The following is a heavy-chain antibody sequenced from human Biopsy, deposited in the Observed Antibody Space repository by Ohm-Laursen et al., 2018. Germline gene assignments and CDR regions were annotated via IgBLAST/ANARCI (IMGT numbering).Heavy chain of an antibody. CDR3: ATKLTGYFHH. CDR1: GGTFSNYG. CDR2: NTPILGTG. J-gene: IGHJ1*01. V-gene: IGHV1-69*06. Sequence: GASVKVSCKAPGGTFSNYGVNWVRQAPGQGLEWLGGNTPILGTGNYAQKFQDRVTVAADTSTSTATMELRSLRSGDTAVYYCATKLTGYFHHWGQGTLVIVSS. D-gene: IGHD3-9*01.